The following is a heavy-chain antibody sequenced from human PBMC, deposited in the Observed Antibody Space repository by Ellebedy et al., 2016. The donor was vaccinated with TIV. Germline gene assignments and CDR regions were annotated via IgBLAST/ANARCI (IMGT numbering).Heavy chain of an antibody. D-gene: IGHD3-22*01. CDR1: GFTFGSFA. CDR3: AKGSSSGFNYDRVGFQY. V-gene: IGHV3-23*01. J-gene: IGHJ4*02. Sequence: GESLKISCAASGFTFGSFAMHWVRQAPGKGLEWLSVISGDGVNTYSAASAKGRFTITRDNFKNTLFLQVNRLRAEDTAVYYCAKGSSSGFNYDRVGFQYWGQGTLVTVSS. CDR2: ISGDGVNT.